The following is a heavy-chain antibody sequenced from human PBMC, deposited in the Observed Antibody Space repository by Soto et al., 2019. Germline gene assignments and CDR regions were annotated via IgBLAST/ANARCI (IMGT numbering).Heavy chain of an antibody. D-gene: IGHD1-7*01. CDR1: GGSVSSGSYY. J-gene: IGHJ6*02. V-gene: IGHV4-61*01. CDR3: ARGGITGTTGAVGDYYYYYGMDV. Sequence: SETLSLTCTVSGGSVSSGSYYWSWIRQPPGKGLEWIGYIYYSGSTNYNTSLKSRVTISVDTSKNQFSLKLSSVTAADTAVYYCARGGITGTTGAVGDYYYYYGMDVWGQGTTVTVSS. CDR2: IYYSGST.